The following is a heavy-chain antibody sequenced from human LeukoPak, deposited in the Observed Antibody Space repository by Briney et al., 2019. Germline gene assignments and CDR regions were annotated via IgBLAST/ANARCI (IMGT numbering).Heavy chain of an antibody. J-gene: IGHJ4*02. Sequence: ASVKVSCKASGYTFTNYDINWVRQATGQGLEWMGWMNPNSGNTGYAQKFQDRVTMTRNTSISTAYMELSSLRSEDTAVYYCARGGWDSSGYAALHHFDSWGQGTPVTVSS. CDR2: MNPNSGNT. CDR3: ARGGWDSSGYAALHHFDS. V-gene: IGHV1-8*01. D-gene: IGHD3-22*01. CDR1: GYTFTNYD.